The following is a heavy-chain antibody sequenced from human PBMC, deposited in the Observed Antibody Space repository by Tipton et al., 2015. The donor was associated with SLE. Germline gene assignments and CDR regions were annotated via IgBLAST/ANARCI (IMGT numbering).Heavy chain of an antibody. D-gene: IGHD3-16*02. CDR3: ARSVWGSYRYYYFDY. CDR1: GGSIRGHY. V-gene: IGHV4-59*11. CDR2: IYDRGST. Sequence: TLSLTCTVSGGSIRGHYWSWIRQPPGKGLEWIGSIYDRGSTNYNPSLKSRVTISVDASKNQFSLKLSSVTAADTAVYYCARSVWGSYRYYYFDYWGQGTLVTVSS. J-gene: IGHJ4*02.